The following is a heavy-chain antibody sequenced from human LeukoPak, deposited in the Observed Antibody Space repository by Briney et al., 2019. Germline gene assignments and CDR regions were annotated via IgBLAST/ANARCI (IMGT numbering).Heavy chain of an antibody. CDR2: ISSSSSTI. J-gene: IGHJ5*02. V-gene: IGHV3-48*04. CDR3: ARDPPWNDLNWFDP. D-gene: IGHD1-1*01. CDR1: GFTFSSYS. Sequence: PGGSLRLSCAASGFTFSSYSMNWVRQAPGKGLEWVSYISSSSSTIYYADSVKGRFTISRDNAKNSLYLQMNSLRAEDTAVYYCARDPPWNDLNWFDPWGQGTLVTVSS.